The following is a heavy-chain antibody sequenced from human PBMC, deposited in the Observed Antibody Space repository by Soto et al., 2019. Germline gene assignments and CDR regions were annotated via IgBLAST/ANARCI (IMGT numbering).Heavy chain of an antibody. CDR3: ARLSTSAGRRDLAC. J-gene: IGHJ4*02. Sequence: EVQLVESGGGLVQPGGSLRLSCAASGFSVSSYWMSRVRQAPGKGLEWVANMNQDGSESDYVGSVKGRFTFTRDNAKNSLYLQMNSLRAEDTAVYYCARLSTSAGRRDLACWGQGTLVTVSS. V-gene: IGHV3-7*01. CDR1: GFSVSSYW. CDR2: MNQDGSES.